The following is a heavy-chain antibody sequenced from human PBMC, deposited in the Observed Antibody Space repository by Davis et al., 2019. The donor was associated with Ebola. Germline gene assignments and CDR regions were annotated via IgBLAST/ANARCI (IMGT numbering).Heavy chain of an antibody. CDR1: GFTFSTYA. D-gene: IGHD6-6*01. CDR3: AKPTQSSSGVGRYFDY. CDR2: VNGGGDGT. V-gene: IGHV3-23*01. Sequence: GESLKISCAASGFTFSTYAINWVRQASGKGLEWVSAVNGGGDGTYYADSVKGRFTISRDNSKNTLYLQMNSLRAEDTAVYYCAKPTQSSSGVGRYFDYWGQGTLVTVSS. J-gene: IGHJ4*02.